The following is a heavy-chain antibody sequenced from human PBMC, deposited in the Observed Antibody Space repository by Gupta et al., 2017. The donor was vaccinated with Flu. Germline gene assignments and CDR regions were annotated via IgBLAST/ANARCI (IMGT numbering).Heavy chain of an antibody. CDR3: TGHGGSSS. CDR2: ILGGRGST. D-gene: IGHD6-6*01. CDR1: AFPLRGNS. V-gene: IGHV3-23*01. J-gene: IGHJ4*02. Sequence: EGPLLESGGGLVQPGGSLKLSCAVPAFPLRGNSMTWVRQAPGKGLQWVSTILGGRGSTDYADSVKGGFIIAKDDSKTQLYLQMNSLKVEDSDIDDCTGHGGSSSWGQGTLVSVSS.